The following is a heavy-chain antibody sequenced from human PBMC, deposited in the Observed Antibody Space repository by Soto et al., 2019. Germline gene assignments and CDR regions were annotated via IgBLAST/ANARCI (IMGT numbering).Heavy chain of an antibody. CDR2: INPSGGST. CDR1: GYTFTTYY. V-gene: IGHV1-46*01. CDR3: ARVYGSGGSCYGIDY. Sequence: QVQLVQSGAEVKKPGASVKVSCKASGYTFTTYYMHWVRQAPGQGLEWMGIINPSGGSTSYAQKFQGRVTMTRDTSTSTVYMELSSLSSEDTAVYYCARVYGSGGSCYGIDYWGQGTLVIVSS. D-gene: IGHD2-15*01. J-gene: IGHJ4*02.